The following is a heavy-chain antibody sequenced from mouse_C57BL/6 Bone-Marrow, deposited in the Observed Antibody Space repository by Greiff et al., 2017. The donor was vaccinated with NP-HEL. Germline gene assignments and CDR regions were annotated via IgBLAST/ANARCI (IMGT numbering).Heavy chain of an antibody. Sequence: EVQLVESGGGLVKPGGSLKLSCAASGFTFSDYGMHWVRQAPEKGLEWVAYISSGGSTIYYADTVKGRVTISRDNAKNTLCLQMTSLRSEDTAMYYCARPYYAMDYWGQGTSVTVSS. CDR1: GFTFSDYG. CDR3: ARPYYAMDY. J-gene: IGHJ4*01. V-gene: IGHV5-17*01. CDR2: ISSGGSTI.